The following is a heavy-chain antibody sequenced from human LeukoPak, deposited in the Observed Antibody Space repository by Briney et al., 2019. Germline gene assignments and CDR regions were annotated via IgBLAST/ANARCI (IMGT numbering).Heavy chain of an antibody. V-gene: IGHV4-59*01. CDR2: IYYSGST. D-gene: IGHD3-10*01. Sequence: ASETLSLTCTVSGGSFISYYWNWIRQPPGKGLEWIGYIYYSGSTNYNPSLKSRVTISVDTSKNQFSLKLSSVTAADTAVYYCAKDWFRDPFDIWGQGTMVTVSS. CDR1: GGSFISYY. J-gene: IGHJ3*02. CDR3: AKDWFRDPFDI.